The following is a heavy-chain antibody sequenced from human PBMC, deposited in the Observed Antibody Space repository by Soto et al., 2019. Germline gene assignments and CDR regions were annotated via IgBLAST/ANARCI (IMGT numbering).Heavy chain of an antibody. CDR2: ISYGGGTT. CDR3: AKNPGYYYDSTGYHFDY. D-gene: IGHD3-22*01. CDR1: EFTFSNYA. V-gene: IGHV3-23*01. Sequence: EVQLLESGGGLVQPGGSLRLYWAASEFTFSNYAMSWVRQAPGKGLEWVSAISYGGGTTYYADSVKGRFTISRDNSKNTLYLQMNSVRAEDTAVYYCAKNPGYYYDSTGYHFDYWGQGTLVTVSS. J-gene: IGHJ4*02.